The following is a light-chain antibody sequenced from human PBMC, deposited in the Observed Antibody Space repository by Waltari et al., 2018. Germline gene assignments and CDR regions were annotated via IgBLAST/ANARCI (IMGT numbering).Light chain of an antibody. V-gene: IGKV1-33*01. J-gene: IGKJ2*01. CDR2: DAS. CDR1: QDISNY. CDR3: QQYDNLSYT. Sequence: DIQMTQSPSSLSASVGDRVTITCQASQDISNYLNWYQTKPGKAPKLLIYDASNLETGVPSSFSGSGSGTYFTFTISSLHPEDIATYYCQQYDNLSYTFGQGTKLEIK.